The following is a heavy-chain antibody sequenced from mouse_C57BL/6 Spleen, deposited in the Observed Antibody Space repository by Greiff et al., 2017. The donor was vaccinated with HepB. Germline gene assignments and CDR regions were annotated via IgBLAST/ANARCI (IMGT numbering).Heavy chain of an antibody. V-gene: IGHV1-52*01. CDR2: IDPSDSET. Sequence: QVQLQQPGAELVRPGSSVELSCKASGYTFTSYWLHWVKQRPIQGLEWIGNIDPSDSETHYNQKFKDKATLTVDKSSSTAYMQLSSLTSEDSAVYYCARSPLITTVVATRYFDVWGTGTTVTVSS. CDR3: ARSPLITTVVATRYFDV. D-gene: IGHD1-1*01. CDR1: GYTFTSYW. J-gene: IGHJ1*03.